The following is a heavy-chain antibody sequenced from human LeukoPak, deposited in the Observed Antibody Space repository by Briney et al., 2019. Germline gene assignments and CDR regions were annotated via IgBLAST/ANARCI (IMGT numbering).Heavy chain of an antibody. Sequence: PGGSLRLSCAASGFTFSSYGMHWVRQAPGKGLEWVAFIRYDGSNKYYADSVKGRFTISRDNSKSTLYLQMNSLRAEDTAVYYCAHMHSSGWYLAPPDYWGQGTQVTVSS. J-gene: IGHJ4*02. CDR2: IRYDGSNK. CDR3: AHMHSSGWYLAPPDY. CDR1: GFTFSSYG. D-gene: IGHD6-19*01. V-gene: IGHV3-30*02.